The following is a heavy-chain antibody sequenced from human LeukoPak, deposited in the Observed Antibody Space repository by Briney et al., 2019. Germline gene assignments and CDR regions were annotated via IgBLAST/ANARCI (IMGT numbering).Heavy chain of an antibody. D-gene: IGHD3-16*02. J-gene: IGHJ4*02. Sequence: RASVKVSCKASGYTFTSYGISWVRQAPGQGLEWMGWISAYNGNTNYAQKLQGRVTMTTDTSTSTAYMELRSLRSDDTAVYYCARGRRPRGGYTASDYWGQGTLVTVSS. CDR1: GYTFTSYG. CDR3: ARGRRPRGGYTASDY. V-gene: IGHV1-18*01. CDR2: ISAYNGNT.